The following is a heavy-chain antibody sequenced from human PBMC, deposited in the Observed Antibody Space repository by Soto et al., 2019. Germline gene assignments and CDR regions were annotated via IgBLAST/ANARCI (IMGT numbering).Heavy chain of an antibody. J-gene: IGHJ6*04. Sequence: EVQLVESGGGLVQPGGSLRLSCAASGFTFSGRSMHWVRQAPGKGLVWVSGIDNAGTDSTYADSVKGRFTSSRDNAKNSQYLQMKCLRVEDTAVYYCARGWFGPDVWGKGTTVTVSS. CDR2: IDNAGTDS. CDR1: GFTFSGRS. V-gene: IGHV3-74*01. CDR3: ARGWFGPDV. D-gene: IGHD3-10*01.